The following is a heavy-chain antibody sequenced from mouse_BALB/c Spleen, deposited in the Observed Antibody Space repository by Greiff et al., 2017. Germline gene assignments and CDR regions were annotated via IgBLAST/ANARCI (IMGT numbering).Heavy chain of an antibody. CDR1: GFTFSNYA. D-gene: IGHD5-5*01. J-gene: IGHJ2*01. V-gene: IGHV5-6-5*01. CDR3: ARGQDYLY. Sequence: EVKVVESGGGLVKPGGSLKLSCAASGFTFSNYAMSWVRQTPEKRLEWVASISNIGNTYYPDSVKGRFTISRDNARNILYLQMSSLRSEDTAMFYCARGQDYLYWGQGTTLTVSS. CDR2: ISNIGNT.